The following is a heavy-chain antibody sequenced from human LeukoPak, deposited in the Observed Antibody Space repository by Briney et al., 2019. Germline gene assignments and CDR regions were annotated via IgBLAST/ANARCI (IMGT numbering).Heavy chain of an antibody. Sequence: ASVKVSCKASGYTFTSYDINWVRQATGQGLEWMGWMNPNSGNTGYAQKFQGRVTMTRNTSISTAYMELSRLRSDDTAVYYCARSNSYYAFDIWGQGTMVTVPS. CDR2: MNPNSGNT. V-gene: IGHV1-8*01. CDR1: GYTFTSYD. J-gene: IGHJ3*02. CDR3: ARSNSYYAFDI. D-gene: IGHD3-10*01.